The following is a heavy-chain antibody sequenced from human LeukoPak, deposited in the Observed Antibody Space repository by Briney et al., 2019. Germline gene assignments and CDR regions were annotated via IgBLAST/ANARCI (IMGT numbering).Heavy chain of an antibody. D-gene: IGHD2/OR15-2a*01. CDR3: ARFLPTSRYRATDAFDY. V-gene: IGHV1-24*01. Sequence: GSVKVSCKVSGYTLTELSMRWVRQAPGKGRERMGGFDPEDGETIYAQKFQGRVTMTEDTSTDTAYMELSSLRSEDTAVYYCARFLPTSRYRATDAFDYWGQGTMVTVSS. CDR1: GYTLTELS. J-gene: IGHJ3*01. CDR2: FDPEDGET.